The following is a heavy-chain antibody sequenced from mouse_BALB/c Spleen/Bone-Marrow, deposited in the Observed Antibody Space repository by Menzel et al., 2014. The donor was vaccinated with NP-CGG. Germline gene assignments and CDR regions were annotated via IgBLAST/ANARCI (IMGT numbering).Heavy chain of an antibody. Sequence: EVQLVESGGGLVQPGGSRKLSWAASGFTFSSFGMHWVRQAPEKGLEWVAYISNGSSTIYYADTVKGRFTISRDNPKNTQCLQMSSLRSEDTAMYYCARKGAMITHYYAIDYWGQGTSVTVSS. CDR1: GFTFSSFG. CDR2: ISNGSSTI. D-gene: IGHD2-4*01. CDR3: ARKGAMITHYYAIDY. V-gene: IGHV5-17*02. J-gene: IGHJ4*01.